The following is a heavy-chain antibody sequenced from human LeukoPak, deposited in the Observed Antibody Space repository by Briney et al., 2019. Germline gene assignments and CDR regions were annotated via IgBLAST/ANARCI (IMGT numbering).Heavy chain of an antibody. D-gene: IGHD2/OR15-2a*01. CDR2: INPETGDT. Sequence: ASVKVSCKASGYTFTDYFLHWVRQAPGRGLEWMAWINPETGDTKYAQNFQGRVTVTRDTSVSTLYMELTRLMSDDTAVYYCARVRDVTGLLYWGQGNLVTVSS. CDR1: GYTFTDYF. J-gene: IGHJ4*02. V-gene: IGHV1-2*02. CDR3: ARVRDVTGLLY.